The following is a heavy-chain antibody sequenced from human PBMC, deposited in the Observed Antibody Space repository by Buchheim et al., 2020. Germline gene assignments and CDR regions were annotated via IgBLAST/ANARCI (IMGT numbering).Heavy chain of an antibody. V-gene: IGHV3-48*01. D-gene: IGHD2-2*02. CDR3: ARDLGLCSSTSCYSYYGMDV. Sequence: EVQLVESGGGLVQPGGSLRLSCAASGFTFSSYSMNWVRQAPGKGLEWVSYISSSSSTIYYADSVKGRFTISRDNAKNSLYLQMNSLRAEDTAVYYCARDLGLCSSTSCYSYYGMDVWGQGTT. CDR1: GFTFSSYS. J-gene: IGHJ6*02. CDR2: ISSSSSTI.